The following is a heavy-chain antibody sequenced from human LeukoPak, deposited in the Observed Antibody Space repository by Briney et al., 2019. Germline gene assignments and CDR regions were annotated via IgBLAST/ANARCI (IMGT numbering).Heavy chain of an antibody. J-gene: IGHJ4*02. CDR1: GGSISSGSYY. Sequence: SETLSLTCTVSGGSISSGSYYWGWIRQPPGKGLEWIGSMYHSGSTYYNPSLKSRVTISVDTSKNQFSLKLSSVTAADTAVYYCARVFFDTSGYYYRGLSYFDYWGQGSLVTVSS. CDR2: MYHSGST. CDR3: ARVFFDTSGYYYRGLSYFDY. V-gene: IGHV4-39*07. D-gene: IGHD3-22*01.